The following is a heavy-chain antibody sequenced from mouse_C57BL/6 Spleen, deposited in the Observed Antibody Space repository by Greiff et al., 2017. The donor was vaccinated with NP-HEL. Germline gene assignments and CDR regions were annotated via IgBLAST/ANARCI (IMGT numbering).Heavy chain of an antibody. J-gene: IGHJ4*01. Sequence: EVQLQQSGPELVKPGASVKISCKASGYSFTDYNMNWVKQSNGKSLEWIGVINPNYGTTSYNQKFKGKATLTVDQSSSTAYMQLNSLTSEDSAVYYCARSGVITTVVATDYYAMDYWGQGTSVTVSS. D-gene: IGHD1-1*01. CDR1: GYSFTDYN. V-gene: IGHV1-39*01. CDR2: INPNYGTT. CDR3: ARSGVITTVVATDYYAMDY.